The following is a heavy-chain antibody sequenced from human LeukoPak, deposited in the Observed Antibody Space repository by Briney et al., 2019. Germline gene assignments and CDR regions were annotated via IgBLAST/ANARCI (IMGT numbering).Heavy chain of an antibody. J-gene: IGHJ6*02. V-gene: IGHV3-33*01. D-gene: IGHD3-22*01. Sequence: GGSLRLSCAASGFTFSSYGMHWVRQAPGKGLEWVAVVWDDGSSQNYADSVKGRFTISRDNSKNMLYLQMNSLRAEDTAVYYCARDYYDSSGSLDVWGQGTTVTVSS. CDR1: GFTFSSYG. CDR3: ARDYYDSSGSLDV. CDR2: VWDDGSSQ.